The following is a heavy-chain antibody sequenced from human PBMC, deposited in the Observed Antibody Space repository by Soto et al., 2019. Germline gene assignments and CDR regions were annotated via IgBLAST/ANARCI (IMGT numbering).Heavy chain of an antibody. D-gene: IGHD3-16*02. CDR3: ARGPQLRLGELSLSNWLDP. J-gene: IGHJ5*02. V-gene: IGHV4-31*03. CDR2: IYYSGST. Sequence: PSETLSLTCTVSGGSISSGGYYWSWIRQHPGKGLEWIGYIYYSGSTYYNPSLKSRVTISVDTSKNQFSLKLSSATAADTAVYYCARGPQLRLGELSLSNWLDPWGPGTTVTVS. CDR1: GGSISSGGYY.